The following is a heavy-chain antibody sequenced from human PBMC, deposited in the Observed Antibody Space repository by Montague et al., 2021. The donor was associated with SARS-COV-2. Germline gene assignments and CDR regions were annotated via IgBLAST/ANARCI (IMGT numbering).Heavy chain of an antibody. CDR3: ARGSVGGYYFDY. J-gene: IGHJ4*02. Sequence: SLRLSCAASGFIFSSYGMHWVRQAPGKGLEWVAHIWYDGSNENYADSVKGRFTISRDNFKNTLYLQMNSLRAEDTAIYYCARGSVGGYYFDYWGQGTLVTVSS. CDR2: IWYDGSNE. CDR1: GFIFSSYG. D-gene: IGHD1-26*01. V-gene: IGHV3-33*01.